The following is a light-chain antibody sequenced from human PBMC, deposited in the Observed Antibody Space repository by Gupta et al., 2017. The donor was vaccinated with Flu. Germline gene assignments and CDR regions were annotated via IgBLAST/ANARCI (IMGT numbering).Light chain of an antibody. V-gene: IGLV1-51*01. J-gene: IGLJ3*02. CDR1: SSNIGNNY. CDR2: YKK. CDR3: GSWDSTLGTGV. Sequence: QSVLTQPASVSAAPLPKVTISCSGSSSNIGNNYVSWYQQLQGTEPNRLMVYKKKRPSGINDRGLCCSTGNYATPRTIGLQTEDEDDDYCGSWDSTLGTGVFGGGTKVTVL.